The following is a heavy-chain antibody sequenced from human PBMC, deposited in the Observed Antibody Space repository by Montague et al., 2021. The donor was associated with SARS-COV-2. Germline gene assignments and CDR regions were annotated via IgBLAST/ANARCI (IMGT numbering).Heavy chain of an antibody. D-gene: IGHD2-2*01. CDR1: GDSVSSHSGA. CDR3: ARGLPAGPNFGMDV. V-gene: IGHV6-1*01. CDR2: TYYRSKWYY. J-gene: IGHJ6*02. Sequence: CAISGDSVSSHSGAWNWLRQSPSRGLEWLGRTYYRSKWYYNYGVSVESRVTVNADTSKNQVFLQLNSVTPEDTAVYSCARGLPAGPNFGMDVWGQGTTVTVSS.